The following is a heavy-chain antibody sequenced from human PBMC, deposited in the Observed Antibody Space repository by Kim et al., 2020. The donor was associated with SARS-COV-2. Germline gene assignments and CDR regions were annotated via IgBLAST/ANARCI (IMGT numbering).Heavy chain of an antibody. D-gene: IGHD6-13*01. CDR3: VRRGYSSSWNYFDY. V-gene: IGHV3-7*05. CDR2: IKKDGSEK. Sequence: GGSLRLSCEASGFTFSSYWMSWVRQAPGKGLEWVANIKKDGSEKYYVDSVKGRFTISRDNAKNSLHLQMNSLRAEDTAVYYCVRRGYSSSWNYFDYWAQG. J-gene: IGHJ4*02. CDR1: GFTFSSYW.